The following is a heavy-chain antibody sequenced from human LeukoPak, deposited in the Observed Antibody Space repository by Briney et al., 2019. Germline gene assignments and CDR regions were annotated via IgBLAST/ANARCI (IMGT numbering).Heavy chain of an antibody. CDR3: ARTNLPASQGAFDI. CDR2: IYSSGST. J-gene: IGHJ3*02. Sequence: SETLSLTCTVSGVSISSYYWSWIRQPAGKGLEWIGRIYSSGSTNYNPSLKSRVIMSVDTSKNQFSLALTSMTAADTAVYYCARTNLPASQGAFDIWGQGTMVTVSS. V-gene: IGHV4-4*07. D-gene: IGHD1-14*01. CDR1: GVSISSYY.